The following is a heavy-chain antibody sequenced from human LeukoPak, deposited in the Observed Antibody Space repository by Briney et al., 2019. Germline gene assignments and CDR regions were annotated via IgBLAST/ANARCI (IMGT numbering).Heavy chain of an antibody. CDR1: GFTFSSCA. Sequence: PGGSLRLSCSASGFTFSSCAMHWVRQAPGKGLEYVSAISSNGGSTYHADSVKGRFTISRDNSKNTLYLQMSSLRAEDTAVYYCVKDGGGDIVVVPAAMGINYFDYWGQGTLVTVSS. CDR2: ISSNGGST. V-gene: IGHV3-64D*06. J-gene: IGHJ4*02. D-gene: IGHD2-2*01. CDR3: VKDGGGDIVVVPAAMGINYFDY.